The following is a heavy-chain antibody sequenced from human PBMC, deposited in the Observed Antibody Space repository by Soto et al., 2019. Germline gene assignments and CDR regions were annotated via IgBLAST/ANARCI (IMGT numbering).Heavy chain of an antibody. CDR2: IYPGDSDT. V-gene: IGHV5-51*01. CDR1: GYSFTSYW. J-gene: IGHJ6*02. D-gene: IGHD3-9*01. Sequence: GESLKISCKGSGYSFTSYWIGWVRQMPGKGLEWMGIIYPGDSDTRYSPSFQGQVTISADKSISTAYLQWSSLKASDTAMYYCARQGLRYFDWSRPAGMDVWGQGTTVTVSS. CDR3: ARQGLRYFDWSRPAGMDV.